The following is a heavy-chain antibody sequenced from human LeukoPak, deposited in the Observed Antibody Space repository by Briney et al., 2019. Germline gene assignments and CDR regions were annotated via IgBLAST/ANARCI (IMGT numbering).Heavy chain of an antibody. J-gene: IGHJ5*02. Sequence: GGSLRLSRAASGFTFSSYWMHWVRQAPGKGLVWVSRINSDGSSTSYADSVKGRFTISRDNAKNTLYLQMNSLRAEDTAVYYCARLRPFWSSYVGNWFDPWGQGTLVTVSS. CDR1: GFTFSSYW. CDR2: INSDGSST. CDR3: ARLRPFWSSYVGNWFDP. V-gene: IGHV3-74*01. D-gene: IGHD3-3*01.